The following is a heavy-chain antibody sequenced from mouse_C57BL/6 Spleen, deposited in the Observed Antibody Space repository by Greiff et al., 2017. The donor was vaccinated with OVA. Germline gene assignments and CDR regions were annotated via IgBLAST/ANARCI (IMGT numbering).Heavy chain of an antibody. CDR2: IDPGDGET. V-gene: IGHV14-2*01. J-gene: IGHJ4*01. Sequence: VQLQQSGAELVKPGASVKLSCTASGFNIKDYYMHWVKQRTEQGLEWIGRIDPGDGETKYAPKFQGKATITADTSSNTAYLQLSSLPSEDTAVYCWARMTGDYGYAMDDWGKGTSVTVSS. D-gene: IGHD2-4*01. CDR1: GFNIKDYY. CDR3: ARMTGDYGYAMDD.